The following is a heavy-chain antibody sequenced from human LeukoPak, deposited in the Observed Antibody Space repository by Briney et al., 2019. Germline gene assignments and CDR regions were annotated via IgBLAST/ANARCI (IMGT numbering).Heavy chain of an antibody. Sequence: GGSLRLSCAASGFTFSSYSMNWARQAPGKGLEWVASINHNGNVNYYVDSVEGRFTISRDNAKNSLYLQMSNLRAEDTAVYFCARGGGLDVWGQGATVTVSS. CDR1: GFTFSSYS. CDR3: ARGGGLDV. V-gene: IGHV3-7*03. J-gene: IGHJ6*02. CDR2: INHNGNVN. D-gene: IGHD3-16*01.